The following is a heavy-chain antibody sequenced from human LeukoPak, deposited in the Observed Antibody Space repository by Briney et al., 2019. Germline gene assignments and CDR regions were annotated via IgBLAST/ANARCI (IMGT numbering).Heavy chain of an antibody. D-gene: IGHD6-6*01. V-gene: IGHV1-2*02. CDR2: IYPYSGDT. CDR1: GYTFTGYY. J-gene: IGHJ3*02. Sequence: ASVTVSCKASGYTFTGYYIHWVRQAPGQGLDWMGWIYPYSGDTNYAQNFQGRVTMTRDTSISTAYMELSSLKSDDTAVYYCARDRNSGSSLDIWGQGTMLTVSS. CDR3: ARDRNSGSSLDI.